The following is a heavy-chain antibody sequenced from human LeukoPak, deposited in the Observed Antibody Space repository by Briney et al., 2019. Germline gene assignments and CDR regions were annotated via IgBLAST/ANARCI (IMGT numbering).Heavy chain of an antibody. Sequence: ASVKVSCKASGYTFTSYGITWVRQAPGQGLEWMGWINANNGNTNYAQNLQGRVTMTRHTSTSTAYMALRSLRSDDTAVYYCARGPIAAAGAYWGQGTLVTVSS. CDR1: GYTFTSYG. CDR2: INANNGNT. J-gene: IGHJ4*02. CDR3: ARGPIAAAGAY. D-gene: IGHD6-13*01. V-gene: IGHV1-18*01.